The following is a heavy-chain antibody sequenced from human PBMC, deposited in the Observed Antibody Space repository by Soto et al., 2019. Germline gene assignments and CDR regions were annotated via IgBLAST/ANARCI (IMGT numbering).Heavy chain of an antibody. V-gene: IGHV4-61*01. D-gene: IGHD3-22*01. CDR2: IYYSGST. J-gene: IGHJ3*02. CDR3: ARDYYDSSGYYYDFDI. Sequence: AETLALTCTVSGGSVSSGSYYWSWIRQPPGKGLEWIGYIYYSGSTNYNPSLKSRVTISVDTSKNQFSLKLSSVTAADTAVYYCARDYYDSSGYYYDFDIWGQGTMGT. CDR1: GGSVSSGSYY.